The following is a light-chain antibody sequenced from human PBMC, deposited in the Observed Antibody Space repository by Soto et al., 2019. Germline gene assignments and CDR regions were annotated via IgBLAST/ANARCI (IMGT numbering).Light chain of an antibody. V-gene: IGKV3-11*01. CDR1: QNIRTY. Sequence: IVLTQSPATLSLSPWERATLSCRAGQNIRTYLAWYQQKSGQAPRLLIHDASNRATGTPARFSGSGSGTDFTLTISSLEPEDSAVYYCQQRYNWLTFGGGTRLEIK. CDR2: DAS. CDR3: QQRYNWLT. J-gene: IGKJ5*01.